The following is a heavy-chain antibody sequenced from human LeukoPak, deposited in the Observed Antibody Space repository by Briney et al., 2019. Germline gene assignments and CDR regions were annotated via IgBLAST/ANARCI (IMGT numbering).Heavy chain of an antibody. CDR3: ARGMDADYDFWSGYPYYFDY. V-gene: IGHV3-11*04. J-gene: IGHJ4*02. Sequence: GGSLRLSCAASGFTLSDYYMSWIRQAPGKGLEWVSYISSSGSTIYYADSVKGRFTISRDNAKNSLYLQMNSLRAEDTAVYYCARGMDADYDFWSGYPYYFDYWGQGTLVTVSS. D-gene: IGHD3-3*01. CDR1: GFTLSDYY. CDR2: ISSSGSTI.